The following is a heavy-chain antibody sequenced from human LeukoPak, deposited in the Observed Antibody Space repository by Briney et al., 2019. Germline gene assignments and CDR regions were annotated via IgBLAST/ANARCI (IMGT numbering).Heavy chain of an antibody. CDR1: GFTFSSYS. CDR2: ISSSSSTI. Sequence: PGGSLRLSCAASGFTFSSYSMNWVRQAPGKGLEWVSYISSSSSTIYYADSVKGRFTISRDNAKNSLYLQMNSLRAEDTAVYYCARDHDYGPLYYFDYWGQGTLVTVSS. J-gene: IGHJ4*02. D-gene: IGHD4-17*01. V-gene: IGHV3-48*01. CDR3: ARDHDYGPLYYFDY.